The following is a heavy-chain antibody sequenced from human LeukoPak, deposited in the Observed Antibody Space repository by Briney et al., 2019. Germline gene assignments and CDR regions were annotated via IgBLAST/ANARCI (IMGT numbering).Heavy chain of an antibody. Sequence: GGSLRLSCAASGFTFSNARMSWVRQAPGKGLEWVGRIKSKTDGETTDYAAPVKGRFTISRNDSKNTLFLQMSSLKTEDTALYFCTTDRYSSSWYNQINYWGQGTRVTVSS. CDR2: IKSKTDGETT. V-gene: IGHV3-15*01. CDR1: GFTFSNAR. J-gene: IGHJ4*02. D-gene: IGHD6-13*01. CDR3: TTDRYSSSWYNQINY.